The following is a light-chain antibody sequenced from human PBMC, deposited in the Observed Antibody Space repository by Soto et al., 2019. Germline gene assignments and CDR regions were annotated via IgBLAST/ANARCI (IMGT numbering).Light chain of an antibody. Sequence: EIVMTQSPATLSVSPGERATRSCRASQSATTNLAWHQQKPGQAPRLLIYDASSRATGIPARFSGSGSGTDFTLTISSLEPEDFAVYYCHHRGNGITFGQGTRLEI. CDR3: HHRGNGIT. CDR1: QSATTN. J-gene: IGKJ5*01. CDR2: DAS. V-gene: IGKV3-11*01.